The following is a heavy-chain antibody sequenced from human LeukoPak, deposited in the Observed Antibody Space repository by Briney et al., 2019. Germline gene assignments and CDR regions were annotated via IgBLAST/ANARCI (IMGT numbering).Heavy chain of an antibody. CDR1: GGSISSYY. J-gene: IGHJ4*02. CDR3: ARHRYSSSWYPDYFDY. Sequence: PSETLSLTCTVSGGSISSYYWSWIRQPAGKGLEWIGYIYYSGSTNYNPSLKSRVTISVDTSKNQFSLKLSSVTAADTAVYYCARHRYSSSWYPDYFDYWGQGTLVTVSS. V-gene: IGHV4-59*08. D-gene: IGHD6-13*01. CDR2: IYYSGST.